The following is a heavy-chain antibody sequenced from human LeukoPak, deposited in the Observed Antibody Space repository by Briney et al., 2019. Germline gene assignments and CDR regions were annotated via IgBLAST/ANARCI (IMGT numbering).Heavy chain of an antibody. V-gene: IGHV1-18*01. CDR3: AREVATTNAFDI. D-gene: IGHD2-15*01. CDR2: ISAYNGNT. CDR1: GYTFTSYG. J-gene: IGHJ3*02. Sequence: ASVKVSCKASGYTFTSYGISWVRQAPGQGLEWMGWISAYNGNTNYAQKLQGRVTMTTDTSTSTAYMELSSLRSEDTAVYYCAREVATTNAFDIWGQGTMVTVSS.